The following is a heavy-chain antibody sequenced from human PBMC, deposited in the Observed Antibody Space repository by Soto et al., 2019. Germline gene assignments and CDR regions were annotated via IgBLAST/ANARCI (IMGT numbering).Heavy chain of an antibody. V-gene: IGHV4-31*03. D-gene: IGHD2-15*01. CDR1: GGSISSGGYY. CDR3: ARVGAVVVVPWDYYYGMDV. CDR2: IYYSGST. Sequence: SETLSLTCTVSGGSISSGGYYWSWIRQHPGKGLEWIGYIYYSGSTYYNPSLKSRVTISVDTSKNQFSLKLSSVTAADTAVYYCARVGAVVVVPWDYYYGMDVWGQGTTVTVSS. J-gene: IGHJ6*02.